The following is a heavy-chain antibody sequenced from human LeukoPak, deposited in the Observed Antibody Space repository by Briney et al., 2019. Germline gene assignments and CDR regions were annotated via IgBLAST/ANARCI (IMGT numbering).Heavy chain of an antibody. Sequence: GGSLRLSCVASGFTFSRHWMSWVRQVPGRGLEWVANIKQDGSEKYYLDSVKGRFTISRDNAKNSLYLQMISLRAEDTAVYFCAREVITVTYGGLFFDPWGQGTLVTVSS. J-gene: IGHJ5*02. V-gene: IGHV3-7*05. D-gene: IGHD3-16*01. CDR3: AREVITVTYGGLFFDP. CDR2: IKQDGSEK. CDR1: GFTFSRHW.